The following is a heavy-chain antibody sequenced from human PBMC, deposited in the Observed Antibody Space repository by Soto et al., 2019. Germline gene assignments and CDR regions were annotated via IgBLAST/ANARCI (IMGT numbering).Heavy chain of an antibody. J-gene: IGHJ5*02. D-gene: IGHD5-18*01. CDR3: ARAPRYSYGTNWFDP. CDR2: IYYSGST. CDR1: GGSISSDY. Sequence: SETLSLTCTVSGGSISSDYWSWIRQPPGKGLEWIGYIYYSGSTNYNPSLKSRVTISVDTSKNQFSLKLSSVTAADTAVYYCARAPRYSYGTNWFDPWGQGTLVTVSS. V-gene: IGHV4-59*01.